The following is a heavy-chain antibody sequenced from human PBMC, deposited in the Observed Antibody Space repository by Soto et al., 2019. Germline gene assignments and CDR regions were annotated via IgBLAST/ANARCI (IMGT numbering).Heavy chain of an antibody. V-gene: IGHV4-39*01. CDR3: ARLRYFDSLSHYDY. CDR2: IYYSGST. J-gene: IGHJ4*02. D-gene: IGHD3-9*01. Sequence: SETLSLTCTVSGGSISSSSYYWGWIRQPPGKGLEWIGSIYYSGSTYYNPSLKSRVTISVDTSKNQFSLKLSSVTAADTAVYYCARLRYFDSLSHYDYWGQGTLVTVSS. CDR1: GGSISSSSYY.